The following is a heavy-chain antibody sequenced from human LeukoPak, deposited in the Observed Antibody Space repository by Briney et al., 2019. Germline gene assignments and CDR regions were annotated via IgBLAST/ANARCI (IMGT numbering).Heavy chain of an antibody. V-gene: IGHV1-2*02. CDR2: INPNSGGT. D-gene: IGHD2-15*01. CDR1: GYTFTGYY. CDR3: ARETKRYCSGGSCYPDY. Sequence: ASVKVSCKASGYTFTGYYMHWVRQAPGQGLEWMGWINPNSGGTNYAQKFQGRVTMTRDTSISTAYMELSRLRSDDTAVYYCARETKRYCSGGSCYPDYWGQGTLVTVSS. J-gene: IGHJ4*02.